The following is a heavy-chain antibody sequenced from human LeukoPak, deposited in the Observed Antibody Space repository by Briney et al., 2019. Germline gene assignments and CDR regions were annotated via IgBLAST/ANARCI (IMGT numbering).Heavy chain of an antibody. CDR1: GGSISSYY. Sequence: SETLSLTCTVSGGSISSYYWSWIRQPPGKGLEWIGYIYYSGSTNYNPSLKSRVTISVDTSKNQFSLKLSSVTAADTAVYYCARDYLSSSWENWFDPWGQGTLVTVSS. J-gene: IGHJ5*02. CDR3: ARDYLSSSWENWFDP. V-gene: IGHV4-59*12. CDR2: IYYSGST. D-gene: IGHD6-13*01.